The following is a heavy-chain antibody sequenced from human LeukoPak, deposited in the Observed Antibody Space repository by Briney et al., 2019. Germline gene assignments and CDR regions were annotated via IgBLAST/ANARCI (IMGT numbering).Heavy chain of an antibody. Sequence: PGRSLRLSCVASGFTFSSYAMHWVRQAPGKGLEWVAVISYDGSNKYYADSAKGRFTISRDNSKNTLYVQMNSLRAEDTAVYYCARAMATIGRLGDYWGQGTLVTVSS. J-gene: IGHJ4*02. D-gene: IGHD5-12*01. CDR1: GFTFSSYA. V-gene: IGHV3-30*04. CDR2: ISYDGSNK. CDR3: ARAMATIGRLGDY.